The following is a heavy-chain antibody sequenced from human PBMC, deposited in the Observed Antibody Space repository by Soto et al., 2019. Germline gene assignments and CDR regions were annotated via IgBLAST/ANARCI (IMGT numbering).Heavy chain of an antibody. V-gene: IGHV4-31*03. J-gene: IGHJ4*02. CDR2: IYYTGNS. D-gene: IGHD6-19*01. CDR3: AREQWAFDS. CDR1: NGSISTNGHY. Sequence: QVQLQESGPELVKSSQTLSLTCTVSNGSISTNGHYWTWIRQRPGKGLEWIAYIYYTGNSYYNPSLKSRLTISIDTSKNQFSLTLRSVTAADTAVYYCAREQWAFDSWGQGTLVTVSS.